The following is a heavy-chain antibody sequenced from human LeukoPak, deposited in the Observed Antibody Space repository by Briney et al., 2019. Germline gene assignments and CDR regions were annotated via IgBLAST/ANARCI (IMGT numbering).Heavy chain of an antibody. CDR3: ARFRSGWDFDY. CDR2: ISPGDSDT. V-gene: IGHV5-51*01. CDR1: GYSFTSYW. Sequence: GESLKISCKGSGYSFTSYWIGWVRQMPGKGLEWMGIISPGDSDTRYSPSFQGQVSISADKSISTAYLQWSSVKASDTAMYYCARFRSGWDFDYWGQGSLVTVSS. J-gene: IGHJ4*02. D-gene: IGHD6-19*01.